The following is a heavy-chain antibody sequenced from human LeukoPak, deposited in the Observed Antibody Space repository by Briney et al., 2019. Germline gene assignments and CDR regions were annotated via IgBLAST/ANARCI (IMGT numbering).Heavy chain of an antibody. CDR2: VNPKTGGT. J-gene: IGHJ3*01. V-gene: IGHV1-2*02. D-gene: IGHD3-3*01. Sequence: GASVKVSCKAFGYSFTGYHLHWVRQAPAQGLEWMGWVNPKTGGTNYARKLQGRVTMTRDTSINTVNMELSRLTSDDTAVYYCAREFSSKLEWLAYVTGDDAFDVWGQGTMITVS. CDR1: GYSFTGYH. CDR3: AREFSSKLEWLAYVTGDDAFDV.